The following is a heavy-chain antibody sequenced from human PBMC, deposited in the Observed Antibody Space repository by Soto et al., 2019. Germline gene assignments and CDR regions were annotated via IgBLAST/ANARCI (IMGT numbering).Heavy chain of an antibody. J-gene: IGHJ4*02. CDR2: IHHTGST. Sequence: SETLSLTCAVSGGSIGTMDWWTWVRQPPGKGLQWIGEIHHTGSTNYNPSLQSRVTISIDESWTSFSLNLDSVTAADTAVYYCAARRDAGPVWGPGMLVTVSS. V-gene: IGHV4-4*02. D-gene: IGHD6-13*01. CDR1: GGSIGTMDW. CDR3: AARRDAGPV.